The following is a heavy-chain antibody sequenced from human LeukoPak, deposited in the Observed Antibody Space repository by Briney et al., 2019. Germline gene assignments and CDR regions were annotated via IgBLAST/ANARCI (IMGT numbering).Heavy chain of an antibody. CDR3: AKTGIYDILTGYPKYFDY. Sequence: PGGSLRLSCAASGFTFSSYGMHWVRQAPGKGLEWVAFIRYDGSNKYYADSVKGRFTISRDNSKNTLYLQMNSLRAEDTAVYYCAKTGIYDILTGYPKYFDYWGQGTLVTVSS. J-gene: IGHJ4*02. CDR1: GFTFSSYG. CDR2: IRYDGSNK. V-gene: IGHV3-30*02. D-gene: IGHD3-9*01.